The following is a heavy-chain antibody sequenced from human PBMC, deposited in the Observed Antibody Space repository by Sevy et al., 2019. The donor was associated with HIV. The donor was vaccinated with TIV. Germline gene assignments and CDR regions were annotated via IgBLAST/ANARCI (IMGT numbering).Heavy chain of an antibody. J-gene: IGHJ3*02. CDR2: IYHSGST. CDR1: GGSISSGGHS. D-gene: IGHD3-3*01. V-gene: IGHV4-30-2*01. CDR3: ARVRGDFWSGYDAFDI. Sequence: SETLSLTCAVSGGSISSGGHSWSWIRQPPGKGLEWIGYIYHSGSTYYNPSLKSRVTISVDRSKNQFSLKLSSVTAADTAVYYCARVRGDFWSGYDAFDIWGQGTMVTVSS.